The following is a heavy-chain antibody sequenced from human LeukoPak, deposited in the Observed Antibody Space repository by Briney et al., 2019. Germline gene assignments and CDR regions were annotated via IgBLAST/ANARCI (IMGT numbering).Heavy chain of an antibody. CDR3: ARAEEWELPDAFDI. V-gene: IGHV3-21*01. J-gene: IGHJ3*02. CDR1: GFTFSNYV. CDR2: ISSSSSYI. Sequence: GGSLRLSCAASGFTFSNYVMSWVRQAPGKGLEWVSSISSSSSYIYYADSVKGRFTISRDNAKNSLYLQMNSLRAEDTAVYYCARAEEWELPDAFDIWGQGTMVTVSS. D-gene: IGHD1-26*01.